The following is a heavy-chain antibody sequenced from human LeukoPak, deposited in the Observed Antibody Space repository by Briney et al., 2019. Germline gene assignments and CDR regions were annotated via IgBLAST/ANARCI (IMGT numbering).Heavy chain of an antibody. CDR2: IYYSGST. Sequence: SETLSLTCTVSGGSISSSSYYWGWIRQPPGKGLEWIGSIYYSGSTYYNPSLKSRVTISVDTSKNQFSLKLSSVTAADTAVYYCARGAIVDYDFWSGPRTRAFDIWGQGTMVTVSS. V-gene: IGHV4-39*07. CDR1: GGSISSSSYY. CDR3: ARGAIVDYDFWSGPRTRAFDI. D-gene: IGHD3-3*01. J-gene: IGHJ3*02.